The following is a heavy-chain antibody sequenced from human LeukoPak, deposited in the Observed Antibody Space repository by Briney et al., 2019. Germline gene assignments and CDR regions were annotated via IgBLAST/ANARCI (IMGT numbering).Heavy chain of an antibody. CDR3: ARITGFSAFDI. J-gene: IGHJ3*02. CDR2: INHSGST. D-gene: IGHD1-20*01. CDR1: GGSFSGYY. V-gene: IGHV4-34*01. Sequence: SETLSLTCAVYGGSFSGYYWSWIRQPPGKGLEWIGEINHSGSTNYNPSLKSRVTISVDTSKNQFSLKLSSVTAADTAVYYCARITGFSAFDIWGQGTMVTVFS.